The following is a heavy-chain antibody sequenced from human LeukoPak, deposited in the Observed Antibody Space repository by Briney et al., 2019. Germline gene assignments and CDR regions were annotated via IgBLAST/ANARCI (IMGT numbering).Heavy chain of an antibody. CDR3: ARVQTTVTTLDY. CDR2: ISSSGSTR. J-gene: IGHJ4*02. D-gene: IGHD4-17*01. V-gene: IGHV3-48*03. CDR1: GFIFSRYE. Sequence: GGSLRLSCAASGFIFSRYEMNRVRQARGKGLEWVSYISSSGSTRYYADSLEGRFTISRDNAKNSLYLQMNSLRAEDTAVYYCARVQTTVTTLDYWGQGTLVTVSS.